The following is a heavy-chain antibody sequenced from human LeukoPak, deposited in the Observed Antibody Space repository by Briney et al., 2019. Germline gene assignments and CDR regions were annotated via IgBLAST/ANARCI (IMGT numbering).Heavy chain of an antibody. J-gene: IGHJ4*02. V-gene: IGHV4-61*05. CDR2: IYYSGST. Sequence: SETLSLTCTVSGGSISSSHYYWSWIRQPPGKGLEWIGYIYYSGSTNYNPSLKSRVTMSVDTFKNQFSLKLSSVTAADTAVYYCARAVLTDYGDYDGFDYWGQGTLVTVSS. CDR1: GGSISSSHYY. D-gene: IGHD4-17*01. CDR3: ARAVLTDYGDYDGFDY.